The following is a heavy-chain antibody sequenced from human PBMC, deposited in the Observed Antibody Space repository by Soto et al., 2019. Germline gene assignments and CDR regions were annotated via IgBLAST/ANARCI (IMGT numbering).Heavy chain of an antibody. CDR3: AHSSHTGPTVTSDYYGMDV. D-gene: IGHD4-17*01. CDR1: GFSLSTSGVG. V-gene: IGHV2-5*05. J-gene: IGHJ6*02. Sequence: QITLKESGPTLVKPTQTLTLTCTFSGFSLSTSGVGVGWIRQPPGKALEWLALIYWDDDKRYGPSLKSRLTITKGTSKNQVVLTMTNMDPVDTATYYCAHSSHTGPTVTSDYYGMDVWGQGTTVTVSS. CDR2: IYWDDDK.